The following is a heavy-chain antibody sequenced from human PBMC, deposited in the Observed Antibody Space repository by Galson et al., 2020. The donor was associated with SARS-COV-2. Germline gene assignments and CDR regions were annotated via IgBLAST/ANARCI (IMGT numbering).Heavy chain of an antibody. V-gene: IGHV4-39*01. CDR3: ARRYFDWLSPSYYFDY. Sequence: ASETLSLTCTVSGGSISSSSYYWGWIRQPPGKGLEWIGSIYYSGSTYYNPSLKSRVTISVDTSKNQFSLKLSSVTAADTAVYYCARRYFDWLSPSYYFDYWGQGTLVTISS. CDR2: IYYSGST. J-gene: IGHJ4*02. D-gene: IGHD3-9*01. CDR1: GGSISSSSYY.